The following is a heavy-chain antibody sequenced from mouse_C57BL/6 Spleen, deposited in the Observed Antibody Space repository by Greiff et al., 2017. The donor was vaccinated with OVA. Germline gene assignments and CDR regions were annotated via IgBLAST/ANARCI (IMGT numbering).Heavy chain of an antibody. D-gene: IGHD1-1*01. J-gene: IGHJ3*01. CDR1: GYTFTDYN. V-gene: IGHV1-18*01. CDR2: INPNNGGT. CDR3: ARSIYYYGSSYEAWFAY. Sequence: VQLQQSGPELVKPGASVKIPCKASGYTFTDYNMDWVKQSHGKSLEWIGDINPNNGGTIYNQKFKGKATLTVDKSSSTAYMELRSLTSEDTAVYYGARSIYYYGSSYEAWFAYWGQGTLVTVSA.